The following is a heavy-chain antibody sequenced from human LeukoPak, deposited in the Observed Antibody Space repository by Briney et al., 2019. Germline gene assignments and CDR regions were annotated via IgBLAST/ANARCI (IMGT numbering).Heavy chain of an antibody. CDR3: ARRVDSGFSFDF. V-gene: IGHV5-51*01. D-gene: IGHD3-22*01. Sequence: GESLKISCNGSGYXFTNYWISWVRQMPGKGLGWMGIIYAGDSDTRYSPSFQGQVTISADRSISTAYLQWSSLKASDAAMYYCARRVDSGFSFDFWGQGTLVTASS. CDR1: GYXFTNYW. J-gene: IGHJ4*02. CDR2: IYAGDSDT.